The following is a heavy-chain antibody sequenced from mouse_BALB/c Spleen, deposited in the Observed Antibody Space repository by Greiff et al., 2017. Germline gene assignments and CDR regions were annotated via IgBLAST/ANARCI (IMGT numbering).Heavy chain of an antibody. Sequence: VQLKESGPELMKPGASVKISCKASGYSFTSYYMHWVKQSHGKSLEWIGYIDPFNGGTSYNQKFKGKATLTVDKSSSTAYMHLSSLTSEDSAVYYCARIHMIKAMDYWGQGTSVTVSS. D-gene: IGHD2-4*01. CDR2: IDPFNGGT. CDR3: ARIHMIKAMDY. CDR1: GYSFTSYY. V-gene: IGHV1S135*01. J-gene: IGHJ4*01.